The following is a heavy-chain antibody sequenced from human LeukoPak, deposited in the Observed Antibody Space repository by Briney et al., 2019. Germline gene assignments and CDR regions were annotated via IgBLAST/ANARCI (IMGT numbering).Heavy chain of an antibody. D-gene: IGHD3-22*01. CDR2: ISGRGASK. CDR1: GLTFNNYA. J-gene: IGHJ3*02. V-gene: IGHV3-23*01. CDR3: AKSYRAYDSSPLAFDI. Sequence: GGSLRLSCAVSGLTFNNYAMSWVRQAPGKGLEWVSGISGRGASKYYADSVKGRFTISRDNSKNTLYLQMNSLRAEDTAVYYCAKSYRAYDSSPLAFDIWGQGTMVTVSS.